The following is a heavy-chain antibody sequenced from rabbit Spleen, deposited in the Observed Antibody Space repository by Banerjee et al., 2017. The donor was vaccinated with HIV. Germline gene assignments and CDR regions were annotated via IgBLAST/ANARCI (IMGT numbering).Heavy chain of an antibody. CDR3: ARGSAAMTMVITGYYLTL. Sequence: QEQLEESGGDLVQPEGSLTLTCKASGFSFSDGYVMSWVRQAPGKGLEWIGCINSFSGRPVYATWAKGRFTISKASWTTVTLQMTSLTAADTATYFCARGSAAMTMVITGYYLTLWGQGTLVTVS. V-gene: IGHV1S45*01. CDR1: GFSFSDGYV. CDR2: INSFSGRP. D-gene: IGHD2-1*01. J-gene: IGHJ4*01.